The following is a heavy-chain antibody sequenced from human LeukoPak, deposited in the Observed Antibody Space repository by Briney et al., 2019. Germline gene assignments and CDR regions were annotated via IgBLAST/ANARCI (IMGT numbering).Heavy chain of an antibody. J-gene: IGHJ4*02. CDR1: GGSISSSSYY. CDR3: ARDRIGVSLGSYFDY. D-gene: IGHD3-3*01. V-gene: IGHV4-39*07. CDR2: IYYSGST. Sequence: SETLSLTCTVSGGSISSSSYYWGWIRQPPGKGLEWIGSIYYSGSTHYNPSLKSRVTISVDTSKNQFSLKLSSVTAADTAVYYCARDRIGVSLGSYFDYWGQGTLVTVSS.